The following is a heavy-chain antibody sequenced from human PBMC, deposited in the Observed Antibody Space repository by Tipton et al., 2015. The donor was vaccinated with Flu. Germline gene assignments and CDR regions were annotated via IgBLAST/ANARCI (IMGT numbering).Heavy chain of an antibody. CDR2: ISHSGSS. J-gene: IGHJ3*01. V-gene: IGHV4-38-2*01. CDR1: GYSINIASF. D-gene: IGHD1-26*01. Sequence: TLSLTCAVSGYSINIASFWGWIRQPPGKGLEWIATISHSGSSYYTPSLYSRVIISVDTSKNQFSLELRSVTAADTAVYYCAKVGVSHEVFDVWGQGTMVTVSS. CDR3: AKVGVSHEVFDV.